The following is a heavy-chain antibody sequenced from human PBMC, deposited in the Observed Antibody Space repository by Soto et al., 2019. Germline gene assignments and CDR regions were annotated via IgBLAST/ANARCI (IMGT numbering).Heavy chain of an antibody. CDR2: INHSGST. D-gene: IGHD6-13*01. J-gene: IGHJ5*02. V-gene: IGHV4-34*01. CDR1: GGSFSGYY. CDR3: ARGFRRSSSWWKRFDP. Sequence: SETLSLTCAVYGGSFSGYYWSWIRQPPGKGLEWIGEINHSGSTNYNPSLKSRVTISVDTSKNQFSLKLSSVTAADTAVYYCARGFRRSSSWWKRFDPWGQGTLVTVSS.